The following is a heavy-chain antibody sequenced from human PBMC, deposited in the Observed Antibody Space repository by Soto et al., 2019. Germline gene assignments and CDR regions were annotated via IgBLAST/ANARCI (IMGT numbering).Heavy chain of an antibody. Sequence: QLRLQESGPRLLKPSETLSLTCVVSGGSVSSGDFSWGWIRQPPGKGPEWVATIDSSGTASYNPSLHSRGPISMDTARNEIPMELTSVTATDTSLYYWVRLPPTVTPGKNFYFYMDVWGQGATVIVSS. V-gene: IGHV4-39*01. CDR2: IDSSGTA. D-gene: IGHD4-17*01. CDR3: VRLPPTVTPGKNFYFYMDV. J-gene: IGHJ6*03. CDR1: GGSVSSGDFS.